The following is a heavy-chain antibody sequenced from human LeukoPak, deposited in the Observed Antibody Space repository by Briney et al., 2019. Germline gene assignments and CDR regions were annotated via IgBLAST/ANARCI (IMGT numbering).Heavy chain of an antibody. D-gene: IGHD2-15*01. CDR2: IYTSGST. J-gene: IGHJ4*02. Sequence: PSETLSLTCTVSGGSISSYYWSWIRQPAGKGLEWIGRIYTSGSTNYNPSLKSRVTISVDTSKNQFSLKQSSVTAADTAVYYCARGGLVAADDYWGQGTLVTVSS. CDR3: ARGGLVAADDY. V-gene: IGHV4-4*07. CDR1: GGSISSYY.